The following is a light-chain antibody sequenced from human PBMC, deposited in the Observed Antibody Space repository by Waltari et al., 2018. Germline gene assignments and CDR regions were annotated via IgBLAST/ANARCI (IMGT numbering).Light chain of an antibody. CDR3: QRYDEFPLA. J-gene: IGKJ5*01. V-gene: IGKV1-33*01. CDR2: GAS. CDR1: QDISYF. Sequence: DIQMTQSPSSLSASVGDRVTIPCRASQDISYFVSWYQHRPGEAPKLLIYGASNLETGVPLRFSGTGSGTEFTLTINSLQPEDIATYYCQRYDEFPLAFGQGTRLDIK.